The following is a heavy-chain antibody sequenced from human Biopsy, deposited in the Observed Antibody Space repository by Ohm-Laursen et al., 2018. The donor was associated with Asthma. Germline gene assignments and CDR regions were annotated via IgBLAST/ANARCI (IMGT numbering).Heavy chain of an antibody. Sequence: GSLRLSRATPGFTFGDYWMSWVRQVPGKGLEWVANIKHDGSEKNHVDSLKGRFTISRDNAKNSLYLQMNSLRAEDTAVYYCARTFHFWSPYHAEHYQLWGQGTLVTVSS. CDR2: IKHDGSEK. J-gene: IGHJ1*01. D-gene: IGHD3-3*02. V-gene: IGHV3-7*01. CDR1: GFTFGDYW. CDR3: ARTFHFWSPYHAEHYQL.